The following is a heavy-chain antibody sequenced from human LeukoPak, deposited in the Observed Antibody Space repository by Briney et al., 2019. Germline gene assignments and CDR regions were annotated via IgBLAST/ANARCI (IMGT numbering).Heavy chain of an antibody. D-gene: IGHD3-22*01. Sequence: GASVKVSCKASGGTFSSYAISWVRQAPGQGLEWMGGIITIFGTANYAQKFQGRVTITTDESTSTAYMELSSLRSEDTAVYCCARDLGASYDSSGYSYESNDYWGQGTLVTVSS. CDR1: GGTFSSYA. CDR2: IITIFGTA. J-gene: IGHJ4*02. V-gene: IGHV1-69*05. CDR3: ARDLGASYDSSGYSYESNDY.